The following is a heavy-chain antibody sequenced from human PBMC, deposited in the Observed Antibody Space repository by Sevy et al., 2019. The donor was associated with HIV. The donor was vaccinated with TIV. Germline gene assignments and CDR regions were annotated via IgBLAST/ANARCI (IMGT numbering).Heavy chain of an antibody. CDR1: GGSINNYY. Sequence: SETLSLTCTVSGGSINNYYWNWIRQPPGKGLEWIGYSYYSGSTNYNPSLTSRITISVDTSKNQFSLKLSSVTAADTAIFDCARASGDNVDTAFDYWGQGNLVTVSS. J-gene: IGHJ4*02. D-gene: IGHD5-18*01. CDR3: ARASGDNVDTAFDY. V-gene: IGHV4-59*01. CDR2: SYYSGST.